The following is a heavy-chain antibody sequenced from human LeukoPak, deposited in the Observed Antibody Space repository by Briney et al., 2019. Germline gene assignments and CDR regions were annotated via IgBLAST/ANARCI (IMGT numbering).Heavy chain of an antibody. J-gene: IGHJ4*02. V-gene: IGHV3-30*02. Sequence: PGGSPRLSCAASGFTFSSYGILWVRQAPGKGLEWVAFIRYDESSKYYADSVKGRFTISRDNSKNTLYLQMNSLRIEDTAVYYCVKDGRPSAPGGYYLDYWGQGALVTVSS. CDR2: IRYDESSK. CDR1: GFTFSSYG. CDR3: VKDGRPSAPGGYYLDY.